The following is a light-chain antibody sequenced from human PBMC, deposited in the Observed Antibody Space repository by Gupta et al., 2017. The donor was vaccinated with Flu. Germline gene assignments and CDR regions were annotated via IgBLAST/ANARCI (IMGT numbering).Light chain of an antibody. CDR1: QSVSTS. Sequence: TLSVSPGERATLSCRASQSVSTSLAWYQQKPGQAPRLLIHGSSTRAAGIPARFSGSGYGTEFTLTISSLQSEDFAVYYCQQYKNWPPKWTFGQGTKVEIK. CDR2: GSS. V-gene: IGKV3D-15*01. J-gene: IGKJ1*01. CDR3: QQYKNWPPKWT.